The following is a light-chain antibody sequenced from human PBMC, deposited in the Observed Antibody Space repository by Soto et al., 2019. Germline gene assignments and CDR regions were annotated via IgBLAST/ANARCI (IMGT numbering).Light chain of an antibody. CDR1: QSLSSSF. V-gene: IGKV3-20*01. CDR2: GAS. CDR3: LQQPSPLYT. J-gene: IGKJ2*01. Sequence: VLTQSPGTLSLSPGERATLSCRASQSLSSSFLAWYQQKRGQAPRLLLYGASNRATGIPDRFSGSGSGTDFTLSIRRLEPEDFAVYFCLQQPSPLYTFGQGTKLEIK.